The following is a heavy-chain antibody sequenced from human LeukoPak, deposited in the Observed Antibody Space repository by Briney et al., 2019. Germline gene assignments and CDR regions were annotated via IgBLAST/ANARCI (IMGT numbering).Heavy chain of an antibody. J-gene: IGHJ4*02. D-gene: IGHD3-10*01. Sequence: GGSLRLSCAASGFTFSSYSMNWVRQAPGKGLVWVSRITTDGRSTTYADSVKGRFTMSRDNAENTLHLHLNSLRGEDTAVYYCARGYYGSSGSTNLDYWGQGTLVTVSS. CDR2: ITTDGRST. V-gene: IGHV3-74*01. CDR1: GFTFSSYS. CDR3: ARGYYGSSGSTNLDY.